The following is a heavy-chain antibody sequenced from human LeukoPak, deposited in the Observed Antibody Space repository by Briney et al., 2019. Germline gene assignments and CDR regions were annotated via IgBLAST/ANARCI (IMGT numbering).Heavy chain of an antibody. CDR1: GYTFTSYD. D-gene: IGHD3-10*01. CDR3: AVPGYYSLGSGPQPSGFDY. Sequence: ASVKVSCKASGYTFTSYDINWVRQATGQGLEWMGWINPNSAGTSYAQRFQGRVTMTRDTFISTAYMEVSSLTSDDTAVYYCAVPGYYSLGSGPQPSGFDYWGQGTLVTVSS. CDR2: INPNSAGT. V-gene: IGHV1-2*02. J-gene: IGHJ4*02.